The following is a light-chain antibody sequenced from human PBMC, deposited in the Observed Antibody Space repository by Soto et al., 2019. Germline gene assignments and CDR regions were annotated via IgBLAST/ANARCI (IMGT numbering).Light chain of an antibody. CDR2: GAF. CDR3: QQYTGPTTT. CDR1: QRVSSSY. V-gene: IGKV3-20*01. Sequence: EIVLTQSPGTLSLSPGERATLSCRASQRVSSSYLAWYQQKPGQAPRLIMFGAFSRDTGIRDRFSGGGAGTDFTLTITRLEPEDSAVYFCQQYTGPTTTFGQGTRLEIK. J-gene: IGKJ5*01.